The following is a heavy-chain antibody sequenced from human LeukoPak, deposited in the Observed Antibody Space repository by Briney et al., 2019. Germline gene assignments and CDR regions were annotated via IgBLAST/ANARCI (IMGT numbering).Heavy chain of an antibody. CDR1: GFTFSSYA. CDR3: ARDHYYYGMDD. J-gene: IGHJ6*02. CDR2: ISSNGGST. V-gene: IGHV3-64*01. Sequence: GGSLRLSCAASGFTFSSYAMHWVRQAPGKGLEYVSAISSNGGSTYYANSVKGRFTISRDNSKNTLYLQMGSLRAEDMAVYYCARDHYYYGMDDWGQGTTVTVSS.